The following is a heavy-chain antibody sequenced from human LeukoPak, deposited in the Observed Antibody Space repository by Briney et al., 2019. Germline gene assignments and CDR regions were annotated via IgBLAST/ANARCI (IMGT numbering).Heavy chain of an antibody. J-gene: IGHJ6*02. CDR3: ARARNLLRFLEWLTHYYYGMDV. D-gene: IGHD3-3*01. CDR1: GFTFSSYA. V-gene: IGHV3-30-3*01. Sequence: GGSLRLSCAASGFTFSSYAMHWVRRAPGKGLEWVAVISYDGSNKYYADSVKGRFTISRDNSKNTLYLQMNSLRAEDTAVYYCARARNLLRFLEWLTHYYYGMDVWGQGTTVTVSS. CDR2: ISYDGSNK.